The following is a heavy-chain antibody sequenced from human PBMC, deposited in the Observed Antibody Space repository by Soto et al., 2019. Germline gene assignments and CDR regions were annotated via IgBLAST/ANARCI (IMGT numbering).Heavy chain of an antibody. CDR2: ISAYNGNT. J-gene: IGHJ6*02. D-gene: IGHD3-3*01. CDR1: GYTFTSYG. Sequence: GASVKVSCKASGYTFTSYGISWVRQAPGQGLEWMGWISAYNGNTNYAQKLQGRVTMTTDTSTSTAYMELRSLRSDNTAVYYCARAATYYDFWSGYYKDYGMDVWGQGTTVTVPS. V-gene: IGHV1-18*04. CDR3: ARAATYYDFWSGYYKDYGMDV.